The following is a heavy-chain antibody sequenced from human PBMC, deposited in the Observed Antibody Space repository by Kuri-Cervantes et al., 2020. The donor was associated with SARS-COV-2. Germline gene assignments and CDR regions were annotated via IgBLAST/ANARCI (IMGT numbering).Heavy chain of an antibody. CDR1: GFTFSSYE. CDR3: AKSGLDCSSTSCYVGAYYYYGMDV. Sequence: LTCAASGFTFSSYEMNWVRQAPGKGLEWVSYISSSVSTIYYADSVKGRFTISRDNAKNSLYLQMNSLRAEDTAVYYCAKSGLDCSSTSCYVGAYYYYGMDVWGQGTTVTVSS. V-gene: IGHV3-48*03. CDR2: ISSSVSTI. D-gene: IGHD2-2*01. J-gene: IGHJ6*02.